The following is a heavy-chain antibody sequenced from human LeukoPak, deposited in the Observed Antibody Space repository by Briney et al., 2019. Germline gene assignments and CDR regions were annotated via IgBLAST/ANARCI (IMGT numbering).Heavy chain of an antibody. Sequence: GGSLRLSCAASGFTFSSYAMSWVRQAPGKGLEWVSAISGSGGSTYYADSVKGRFTISRDNSKNTLYLQMNSLRAEDTAVYYCAKVSWWELARGPYYFDYWGQGTLVTVSS. J-gene: IGHJ4*02. V-gene: IGHV3-23*01. D-gene: IGHD1-26*01. CDR2: ISGSGGST. CDR1: GFTFSSYA. CDR3: AKVSWWELARGPYYFDY.